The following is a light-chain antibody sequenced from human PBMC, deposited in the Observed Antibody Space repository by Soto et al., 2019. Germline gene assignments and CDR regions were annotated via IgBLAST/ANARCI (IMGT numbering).Light chain of an antibody. Sequence: QSALTQPASVSGSLGQSITISCTGTSSDSGSYNLVSWYQQHPGKAPKLMIFEGTKRPSGVSDRFSGSKSANTASLTISGILPEDEGDYYCCSYAGSSTFVVFGGGTKLTV. CDR2: EGT. CDR1: SSDSGSYNL. J-gene: IGLJ2*01. V-gene: IGLV2-23*03. CDR3: CSYAGSSTFVV.